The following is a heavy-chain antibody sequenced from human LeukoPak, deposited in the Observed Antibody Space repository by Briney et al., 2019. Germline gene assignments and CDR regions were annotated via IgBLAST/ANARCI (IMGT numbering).Heavy chain of an antibody. J-gene: IGHJ4*02. V-gene: IGHV4-61*01. CDR1: GGXVSSSNYY. CDR2: FSYNVHS. D-gene: IGHD6-13*01. CDR3: ARVSVAGTGPDY. Sequence: PSETLSLTCTVSGGXVSSSNYYWSWIRQPPGKGLEWVGFFSYNVHSDYNPSLKSRVTISVDTSKNQFSLRLSSVTAADTAIYYCARVSVAGTGPDYWGQGTLATVSS.